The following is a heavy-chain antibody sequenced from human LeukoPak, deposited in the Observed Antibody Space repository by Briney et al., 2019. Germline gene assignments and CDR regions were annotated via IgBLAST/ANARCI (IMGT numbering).Heavy chain of an antibody. CDR1: GGSISSYY. CDR3: ARDRYVYDSSGYYYYFDY. V-gene: IGHV4-4*07. J-gene: IGHJ4*02. Sequence: SETLSLTCTVSGGSISSYYWSWIRQPAGKGLEWIGRIHTSGSTNYNPSLKSRVTMSVDTSKNQFSLKLSSVTAADTAVYYCARDRYVYDSSGYYYYFDYWGQGTLVTVSS. CDR2: IHTSGST. D-gene: IGHD3-22*01.